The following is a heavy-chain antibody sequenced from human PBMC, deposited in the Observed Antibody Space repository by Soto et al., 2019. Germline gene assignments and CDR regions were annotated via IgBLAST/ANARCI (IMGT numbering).Heavy chain of an antibody. D-gene: IGHD1-7*01. CDR1: GGSISSSSYY. V-gene: IGHV4-39*01. CDR2: IYYSGST. CDR3: ARPRWMNSIYAFDI. J-gene: IGHJ3*02. Sequence: SETLSLTCTVSGGSISSSSYYWGWIRQPPGKGLEWIGSIYYSGSTYYNPSLKSRVTISVDTSKNQFSLKLSSVTAADTAVYYCARPRWMNSIYAFDIWGQGTMVTVSS.